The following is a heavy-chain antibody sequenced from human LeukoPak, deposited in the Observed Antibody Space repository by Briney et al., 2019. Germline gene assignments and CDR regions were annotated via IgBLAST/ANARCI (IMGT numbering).Heavy chain of an antibody. CDR1: GFTFSSYG. CDR2: ISGSGGST. V-gene: IGHV3-23*01. CDR3: AKDLGELFSLDY. D-gene: IGHD3-16*01. J-gene: IGHJ4*02. Sequence: PGGSLRLSCAASGFTFSSYGMSWVRQAPGKGLEWVSAISGSGGSTYYADSVKGRFTISRDNSKNTLYLQMNSLRAEDTAVYYCAKDLGELFSLDYWGQGTLVTVSS.